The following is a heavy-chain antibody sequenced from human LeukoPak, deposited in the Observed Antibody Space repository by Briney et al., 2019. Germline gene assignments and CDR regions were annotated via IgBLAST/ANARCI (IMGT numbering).Heavy chain of an antibody. J-gene: IGHJ4*02. CDR1: GFTFSSYA. D-gene: IGHD6-13*01. CDR3: ARAAYSSSWYYFDY. Sequence: GGSLRLSCAASGFTFSSYAMSWVRQAPGKGLEWVAVISYDGSNKYYADSVKGRFTISRDNSKNTLYLQMNSLRAEDTAVYYCARAAYSSSWYYFDYWGQGTLVTVSS. CDR2: ISYDGSNK. V-gene: IGHV3-30-3*01.